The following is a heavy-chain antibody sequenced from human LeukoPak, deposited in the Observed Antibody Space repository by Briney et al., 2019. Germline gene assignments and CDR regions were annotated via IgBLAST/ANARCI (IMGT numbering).Heavy chain of an antibody. CDR2: ISGSGGTT. V-gene: IGHV3-23*01. J-gene: IGHJ4*02. CDR1: GFTFSSYA. Sequence: GGSLRHSCAASGFTFSSYALSWVRQAPGKGLEWVSAISGSGGTTYYADSVKGRFTISRDNSKNTLYLQMNSLSAEDTAVYYCAKDVDVVAPNPLDYWGQGTLVTVSS. D-gene: IGHD5-12*01. CDR3: AKDVDVVAPNPLDY.